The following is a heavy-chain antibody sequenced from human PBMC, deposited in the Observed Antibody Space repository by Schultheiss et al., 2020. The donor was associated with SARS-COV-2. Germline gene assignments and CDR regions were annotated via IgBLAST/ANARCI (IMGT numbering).Heavy chain of an antibody. CDR2: MNPNSGGT. D-gene: IGHD6-19*01. Sequence: APVKVSCKASGYTFTSYDINWVRQATGQGLEWMGWMNPNSGGTNYAQKFQGRVTMTRDTSISTAYMELSSLRSEDTAVYYCAREDSSGWYVNYWGQGTLVTVSS. CDR3: AREDSSGWYVNY. CDR1: GYTFTSYD. V-gene: IGHV1-8*01. J-gene: IGHJ4*02.